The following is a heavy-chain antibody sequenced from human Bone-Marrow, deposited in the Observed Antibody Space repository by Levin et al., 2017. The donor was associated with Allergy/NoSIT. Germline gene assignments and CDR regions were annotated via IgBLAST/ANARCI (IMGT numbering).Heavy chain of an antibody. J-gene: IGHJ6*02. D-gene: IGHD2-21*02. CDR3: ARDLCSGDCYSGGNGLDV. Sequence: PGGSLRLSCAASGFTFSTYWMHWVRQAPGRGLVWLSRIKNDGSFTNYADSVKGRFTISRDNAKNTLYLQMNSLRAEDTAVYYCARDLCSGDCYSGGNGLDVWGQGTTVTVSS. CDR1: GFTFSTYW. CDR2: IKNDGSFT. V-gene: IGHV3-74*01.